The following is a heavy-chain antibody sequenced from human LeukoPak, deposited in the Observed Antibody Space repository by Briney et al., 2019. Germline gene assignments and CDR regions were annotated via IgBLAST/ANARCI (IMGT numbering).Heavy chain of an antibody. CDR3: ARGAVAGKMSWFDP. V-gene: IGHV4-59*01. J-gene: IGHJ5*02. CDR2: IYYDGST. D-gene: IGHD6-19*01. CDR1: GASISSYY. Sequence: PSETLSLTCTVSGASISSYYWNWIRQPQGKGLEWIGHIYYDGSTNYNPSLKSRVTISVDTSKNQFSLNLSSVTAADTAVYYCARGAVAGKMSWFDPWGQGTLVTVSS.